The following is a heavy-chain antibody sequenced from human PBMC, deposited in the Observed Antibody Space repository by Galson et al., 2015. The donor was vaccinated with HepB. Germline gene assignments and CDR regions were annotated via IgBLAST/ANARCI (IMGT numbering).Heavy chain of an antibody. D-gene: IGHD6-6*01. CDR2: IYYSGST. CDR1: GGSISSYY. J-gene: IGHJ6*02. CDR3: ARFSRDVLYYYYGMDV. V-gene: IGHV4-59*01. Sequence: ETLSLTCTVSGGSISSYYWSWIRQPPGKGLEWIGYIYYSGSTNYNPSLKSRVTISVDTSKNQFSLKLSSVTAADTAVYYCARFSRDVLYYYYGMDVWGQGTTVTVSS.